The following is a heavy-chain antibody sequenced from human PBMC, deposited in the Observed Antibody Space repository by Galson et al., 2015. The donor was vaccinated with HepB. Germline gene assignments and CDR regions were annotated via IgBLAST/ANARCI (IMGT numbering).Heavy chain of an antibody. V-gene: IGHV1-46*01. D-gene: IGHD6-13*01. CDR2: INPSGGST. Sequence: SVKVSCKASGYTFTSYYMHWVRQAPGQGLEWMGIINPSGGSTSYAQKFQGRVTMTRDTSTSTVYMELSSLRSEDTAVYYCVRDPPLSPRIAAAGSPLYYFDYWGQGTLVTVSS. CDR1: GYTFTSYY. J-gene: IGHJ4*02. CDR3: VRDPPLSPRIAAAGSPLYYFDY.